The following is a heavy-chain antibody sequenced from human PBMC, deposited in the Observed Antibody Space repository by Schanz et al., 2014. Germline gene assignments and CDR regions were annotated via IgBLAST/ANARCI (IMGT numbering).Heavy chain of an antibody. CDR3: ARLDPYCRSGTCSRAFDF. CDR1: GFSLDIFA. CDR2: ISGSGGST. D-gene: IGHD2-15*01. J-gene: IGHJ4*02. V-gene: IGHV3-23*04. Sequence: EEQLVESGGGLVQPGGSLRLSCATSGFSLDIFAVSWVRQAPGKGLEWVSAISGSGGSTYYADSVKGRFTISRDSSKNTLFLQMNSLRTEDTAVYYCARLDPYCRSGTCSRAFDFWGQGTLVAVSS.